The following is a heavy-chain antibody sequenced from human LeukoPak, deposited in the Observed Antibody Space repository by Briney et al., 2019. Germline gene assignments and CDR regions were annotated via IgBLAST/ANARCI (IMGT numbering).Heavy chain of an antibody. D-gene: IGHD3-10*01. Sequence: GGSLRLSCAASGFTFSSYGMHWVRQAPGKGLEWVAVISYDGSNKYYADSVKGRFTISRDNSKNTLYLQMNSLRAEDTAVYYCAKYYGSGSYSVSPYYYFDYWGQGTLVTVSS. J-gene: IGHJ4*02. CDR3: AKYYGSGSYSVSPYYYFDY. V-gene: IGHV3-30*18. CDR2: ISYDGSNK. CDR1: GFTFSSYG.